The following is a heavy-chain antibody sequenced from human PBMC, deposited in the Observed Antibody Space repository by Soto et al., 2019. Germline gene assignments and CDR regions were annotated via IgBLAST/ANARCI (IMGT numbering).Heavy chain of an antibody. CDR2: ISSSSSTI. J-gene: IGHJ4*02. CDR1: GFTFSSYS. V-gene: IGHV3-48*02. Sequence: PGGSLRLSCAASGFTFSSYSMNWVRQAPGKGLERVSYISSSSSTIYYADSVKGRFTISRDSAKNSLYLQMNSLRDEDTAVYYCARNPNSGSSPFDYWGQGTLVTVSS. D-gene: IGHD1-26*01. CDR3: ARNPNSGSSPFDY.